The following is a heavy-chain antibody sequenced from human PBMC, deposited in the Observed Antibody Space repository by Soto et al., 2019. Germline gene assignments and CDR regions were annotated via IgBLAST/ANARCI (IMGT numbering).Heavy chain of an antibody. D-gene: IGHD3-3*01. V-gene: IGHV1-8*02. CDR3: ARLFPLVPEYYDFWSGYDEPDY. CDR2: MNPNSGNT. Sequence: ASVKVSCKASGYTFTSYGINWVRQATGQGLEWMGWMNPNSGNTGYAQKFQGRVTMTRNTSISTAYMELSSLRSEDTAVYYCARLFPLVPEYYDFWSGYDEPDYWGQGTQVTVSS. J-gene: IGHJ4*02. CDR1: GYTFTSYG.